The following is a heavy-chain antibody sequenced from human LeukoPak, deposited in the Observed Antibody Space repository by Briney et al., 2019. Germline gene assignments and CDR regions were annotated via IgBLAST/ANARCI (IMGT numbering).Heavy chain of an antibody. Sequence: PGGSLRLSCAASGFNFGDYFMSWVRQAPGKALEWVSAICGSSGSTFSADSVKGRFTISRDNSKNTVYLQMKSLRVEDTAVYYCATVRALVTADHWGQGALVTVSS. D-gene: IGHD2-21*02. CDR1: GFNFGDYF. CDR3: ATVRALVTADH. J-gene: IGHJ4*02. CDR2: ICGSSGST. V-gene: IGHV3-23*01.